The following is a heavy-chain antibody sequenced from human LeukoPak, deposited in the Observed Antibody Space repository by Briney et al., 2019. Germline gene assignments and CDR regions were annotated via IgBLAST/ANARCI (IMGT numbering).Heavy chain of an antibody. CDR2: IYYNGNT. J-gene: IGHJ4*02. D-gene: IGHD3-22*01. CDR3: ASRGYYYDSSGYYKY. Sequence: SETLSLTCSVSDGSINSYYWNWIRRPPGKGLEWIGYIYYNGNTNYSPSLKSRVTISVDTSKNQFSLKLSSVTAADTAVYYCASRGYYYDSSGYYKYWGQGTLVTVSS. V-gene: IGHV4-59*08. CDR1: DGSINSYY.